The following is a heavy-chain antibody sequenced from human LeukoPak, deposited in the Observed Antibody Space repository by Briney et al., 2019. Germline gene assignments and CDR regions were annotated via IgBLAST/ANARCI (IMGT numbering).Heavy chain of an antibody. CDR3: ARSPYCNSCYYFDY. CDR1: GFTFSSYN. CDR2: ISSSSSTI. D-gene: IGHD2/OR15-2a*01. Sequence: PGGSLRLSCAASGFTFSSYNMNWLRQAPGKGLEWVSYISSSSSTIYYADSVKGRFTIPRDNAKNSLYLQMNSLRDEDTAVYYCARSPYCNSCYYFDYWGQGTLVAVSS. V-gene: IGHV3-48*02. J-gene: IGHJ4*02.